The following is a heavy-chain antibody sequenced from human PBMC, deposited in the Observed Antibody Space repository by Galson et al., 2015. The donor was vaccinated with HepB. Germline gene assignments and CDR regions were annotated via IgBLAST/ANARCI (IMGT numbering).Heavy chain of an antibody. J-gene: IGHJ4*02. Sequence: SLRLSCAASGFTFSNYAMSWVRQAPGQGLEWVSTITGSGDNTYYADPVRGRFTISRDNSKNTLYLQMNSLRADDTAVYYCAKDLDSSTYYGFGYWGQGTLVTVSS. CDR1: GFTFSNYA. CDR3: AKDLDSSTYYGFGY. D-gene: IGHD3-22*01. CDR2: ITGSGDNT. V-gene: IGHV3-23*01.